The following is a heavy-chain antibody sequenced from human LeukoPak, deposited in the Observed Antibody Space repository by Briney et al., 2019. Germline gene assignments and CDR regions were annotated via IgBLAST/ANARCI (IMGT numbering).Heavy chain of an antibody. CDR1: GYTFTSYG. CDR3: ARDRRGQLLLYYYYYYGMDV. CDR2: ISAYNGNT. D-gene: IGHD2-15*01. J-gene: IGHJ6*02. Sequence: ASVKVSWKASGYTFTSYGISWVRQAPGQGLEWMGWISAYNGNTNYAQKLQGRVTMTTDTSTSTAYMELRSLRSDDTAVYYCARDRRGQLLLYYYYYYGMDVWGQGTTVTVSS. V-gene: IGHV1-18*01.